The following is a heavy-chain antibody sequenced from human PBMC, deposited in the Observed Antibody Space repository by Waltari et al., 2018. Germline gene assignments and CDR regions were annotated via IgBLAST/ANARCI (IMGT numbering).Heavy chain of an antibody. Sequence: QVQLVQSGAEVKKPGASVEVSCKASGYTFTSYAMHWVRQAPGQRLEWMGWINAGNGNTKYSQKFQGRVTITRDTSASTAYMELSSLRSEDTAVYYCARAGYYDSSGYYSGMDVWGQGTTVTVSS. V-gene: IGHV1-3*01. CDR1: GYTFTSYA. J-gene: IGHJ6*02. CDR2: INAGNGNT. D-gene: IGHD3-22*01. CDR3: ARAGYYDSSGYYSGMDV.